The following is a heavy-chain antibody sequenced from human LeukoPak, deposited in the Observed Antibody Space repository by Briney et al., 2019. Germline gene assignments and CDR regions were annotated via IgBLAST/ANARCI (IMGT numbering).Heavy chain of an antibody. CDR3: ARLSRSYGVNFDY. V-gene: IGHV5-51*01. D-gene: IGHD5-18*01. J-gene: IGHJ4*02. Sequence: GGSLKISCKCSGYSFTSYWIGWVRQMPGKGLEWMRIIYPGDSDTRYSPSFQGQVTISADKSISTAYLQWSSLKASDTAMYYCARLSRSYGVNFDYWGQGTLVTVSS. CDR1: GYSFTSYW. CDR2: IYPGDSDT.